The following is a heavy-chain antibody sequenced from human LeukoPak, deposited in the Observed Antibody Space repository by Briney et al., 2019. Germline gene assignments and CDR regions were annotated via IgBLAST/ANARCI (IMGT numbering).Heavy chain of an antibody. V-gene: IGHV4-61*02. CDR1: GGSISSGSYY. D-gene: IGHD3-22*01. Sequence: PSQTLSLTCTVSGGSISSGSYYWSWIRQPAGKGLEWIGRIYTSGSTNYNPSLKSRVTISVDTSKNQFSLKLSSVTAADTAVYYCARGHYGSYYYDSSEGFDYWGQGTLVTVSS. J-gene: IGHJ4*02. CDR2: IYTSGST. CDR3: ARGHYGSYYYDSSEGFDY.